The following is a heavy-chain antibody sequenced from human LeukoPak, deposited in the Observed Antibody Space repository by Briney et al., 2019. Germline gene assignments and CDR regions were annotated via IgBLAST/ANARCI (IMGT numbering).Heavy chain of an antibody. CDR3: ARVFTIFGVVKAVYYFDY. CDR1: GGAFSGYY. V-gene: IGHV4-34*01. Sequence: SETLSLTCAVYGGAFSGYYRSWIRQPPGKGLEWIGVMNHSGSTNYNPSLKRRVPISVDTAKNQLSLKLSSVTAADTAVYYCARVFTIFGVVKAVYYFDYWGQGTLVTVSS. D-gene: IGHD3-3*01. CDR2: MNHSGST. J-gene: IGHJ4*02.